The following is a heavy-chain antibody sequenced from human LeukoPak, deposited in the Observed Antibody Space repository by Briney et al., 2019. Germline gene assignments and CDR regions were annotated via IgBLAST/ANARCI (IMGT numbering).Heavy chain of an antibody. Sequence: RGSLALSCPVSGFIVSGYWMTWVRQAPGKGLEWVANIKQDGSEKNYVDSVKGRFTISRDNAENSLFLQMNSLRVEDTAVYYGAREWQGGIAAAGTRIEGDYWGQGTLVAVSS. CDR1: GFIVSGYW. D-gene: IGHD6-13*01. CDR3: AREWQGGIAAAGTRIEGDY. CDR2: IKQDGSEK. J-gene: IGHJ4*02. V-gene: IGHV3-7*01.